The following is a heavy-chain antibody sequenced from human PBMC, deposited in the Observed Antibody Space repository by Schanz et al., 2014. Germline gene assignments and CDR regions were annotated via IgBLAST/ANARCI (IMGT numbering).Heavy chain of an antibody. Sequence: EVQLVESGGGLVKPGGSLRLSCAASGFTFNNFNMNWVRQAPGKGLEWISYISSTSRATYYADSVKGRFTISRDNAKNSLFLRMNSLRAEDTAVYYCARPSDSSWCMDVWGKGTTVTVSS. J-gene: IGHJ6*03. CDR2: ISSTSRAT. V-gene: IGHV3-21*05. CDR3: ARPSDSSWCMDV. CDR1: GFTFNNFN. D-gene: IGHD2-15*01.